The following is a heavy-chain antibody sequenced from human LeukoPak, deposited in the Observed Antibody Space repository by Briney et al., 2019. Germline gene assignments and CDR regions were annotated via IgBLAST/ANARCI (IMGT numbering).Heavy chain of an antibody. CDR3: ARAVRGYSYAYLPY. Sequence: GRSLRLSCVVSGFTFRTYAMHWVRQAPGKGLEWVAVVSYDGSNKYYADSVQGRFTISRDNSRNTLHLQMNSLRADDTAVYYCARAVRGYSYAYLPYWGQGTLVTVSS. CDR2: VSYDGSNK. D-gene: IGHD5-18*01. CDR1: GFTFRTYA. J-gene: IGHJ4*02. V-gene: IGHV3-30-3*01.